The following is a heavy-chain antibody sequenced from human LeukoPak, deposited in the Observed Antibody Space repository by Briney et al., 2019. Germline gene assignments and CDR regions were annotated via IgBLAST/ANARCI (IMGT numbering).Heavy chain of an antibody. CDR1: GYSFTSYW. D-gene: IGHD3-22*01. J-gene: IGHJ3*02. V-gene: IGHV5-51*01. Sequence: GESLKISCKGSGYSFTSYWIGWVLQMPGKGLEWMVIIYPGDSDTRYSPSFQGQVTISADKSISTAYLQWSSLKASDTAMYYCARGPYDSSGYLLRAPGDDAFDIWGQGTMVTVSS. CDR2: IYPGDSDT. CDR3: ARGPYDSSGYLLRAPGDDAFDI.